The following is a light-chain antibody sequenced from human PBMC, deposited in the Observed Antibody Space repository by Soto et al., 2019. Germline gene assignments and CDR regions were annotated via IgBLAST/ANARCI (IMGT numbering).Light chain of an antibody. J-gene: IGKJ5*01. CDR3: QQSYSTPIT. CDR2: AAS. Sequence: DIQMTHSPSTLSGSVGDRVTITCRASQTISSWLAWYQQKPGKAPNLLIYAASSLQSGVPSRFSGSGSGTDFTLTISSLQPEDFATYYCQQSYSTPITFGQGTRLEIK. CDR1: QTISSW. V-gene: IGKV1-39*01.